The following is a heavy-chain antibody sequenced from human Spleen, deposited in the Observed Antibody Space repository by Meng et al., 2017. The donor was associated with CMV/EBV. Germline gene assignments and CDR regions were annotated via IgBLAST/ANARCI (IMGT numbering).Heavy chain of an antibody. CDR1: GGSISTSKW. CDR3: ARAKGLRGWFDP. Sequence: CSVSGGSISTSKWWTWVRQTPGKGLEWIGEIYDGGTANYNPSLKSRVTMSIDGSKNQFSLNVSSVTAADTAVYHCARAKGLRGWFDPWGQGTLVTVSS. CDR2: IYDGGTA. V-gene: IGHV4-4*02. D-gene: IGHD4-17*01. J-gene: IGHJ5*02.